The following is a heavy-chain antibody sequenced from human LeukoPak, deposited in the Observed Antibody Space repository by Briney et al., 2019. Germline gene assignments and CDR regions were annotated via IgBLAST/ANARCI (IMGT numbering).Heavy chain of an antibody. Sequence: GASVKVSCKASGYTFTDYYMHWVQQAPGKGLEWMGRVDPEDGETIYAEKFQGRVTITADTSTDTAYMELSSLRSEDTAVYYCARTGGPTTPFDYWGQGTLVTVSS. J-gene: IGHJ4*02. CDR3: ARTGGPTTPFDY. D-gene: IGHD1-14*01. CDR1: GYTFTDYY. V-gene: IGHV1-69-2*01. CDR2: VDPEDGET.